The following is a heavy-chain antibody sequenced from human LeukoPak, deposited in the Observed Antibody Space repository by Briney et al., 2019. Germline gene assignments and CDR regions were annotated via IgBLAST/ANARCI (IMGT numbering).Heavy chain of an antibody. V-gene: IGHV4-39*01. CDR2: LHPSTPT. J-gene: IGHJ3*01. CDR3: ARHDDSPYNSQPDGFDV. D-gene: IGHD1-20*01. CDR1: GGSISRSSKF. Sequence: PSETLSLSCTVSGGSISRSSKFWDWIRQPPGKGLEWIGSLHPSTPTYDNPSLRSGVGISVDTSKNKFSLTLSSATAADSAVYFCARHDDSPYNSQPDGFDVWGQGTMVTVSS.